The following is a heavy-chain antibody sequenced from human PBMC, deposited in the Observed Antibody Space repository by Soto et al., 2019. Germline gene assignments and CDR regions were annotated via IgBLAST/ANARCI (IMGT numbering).Heavy chain of an antibody. D-gene: IGHD3-9*01. J-gene: IGHJ4*02. CDR3: AREAHPDIMQDYYILTGYYVHSWPTFDY. CDR2: ISSSSSTI. Sequence: GGSLRLSCAASGFTFSSYSMNWVRQAPGKGLEWVSYISSSSSTIYYADSVKGRFTISRDNAKNSLYLQMNSLRDEDTAVYYCAREAHPDIMQDYYILTGYYVHSWPTFDYWGQGTLVTVSS. V-gene: IGHV3-48*02. CDR1: GFTFSSYS.